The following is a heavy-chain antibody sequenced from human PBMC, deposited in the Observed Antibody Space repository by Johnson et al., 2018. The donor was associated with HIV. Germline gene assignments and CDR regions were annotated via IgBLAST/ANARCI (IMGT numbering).Heavy chain of an antibody. Sequence: VQLVESGAGLVQPGGSLKLSCAASGFTFSASGMHWVRQASGKGLEWVGPISSKANNYSTASASPVKGRFTISRDDSKHTAYLQMNSLKTEDTAVYYCTRRYSISSRGYDIWGQGTLVTVSS. CDR1: GFTFSASG. D-gene: IGHD6-6*01. CDR2: ISSKANNYST. J-gene: IGHJ3*02. V-gene: IGHV3-73*01. CDR3: TRRYSISSRGYDI.